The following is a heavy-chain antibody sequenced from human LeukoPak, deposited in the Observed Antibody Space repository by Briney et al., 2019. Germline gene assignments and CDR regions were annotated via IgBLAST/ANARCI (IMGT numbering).Heavy chain of an antibody. CDR1: GGSISSYY. CDR3: ARQGNYYYYYGMDV. V-gene: IGHV4-59*08. J-gene: IGHJ6*02. Sequence: PSETLSLTCTVSGGSISSYYWSWIRQPPGKGLEWIGYIYYSGSTNYNPSLKSRVTISVGTSKNQFSLRLSSVTAADTAVYYCARQGNYYYYYGMDVWGQGTTVTVSS. CDR2: IYYSGST.